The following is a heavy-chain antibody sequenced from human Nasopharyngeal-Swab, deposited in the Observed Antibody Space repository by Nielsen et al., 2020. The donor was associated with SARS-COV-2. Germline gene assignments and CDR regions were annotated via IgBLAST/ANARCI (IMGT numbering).Heavy chain of an antibody. D-gene: IGHD3-3*01. Sequence: VRQMPGKGLEWMGIIYPGDSDTRYSPSFQGQVTISADESISTAYLQWSSLKASDTAMYYCARLLAAGLAYFDYWGQGTLVTVSS. CDR3: ARLLAAGLAYFDY. J-gene: IGHJ4*02. V-gene: IGHV5-51*01. CDR2: IYPGDSDT.